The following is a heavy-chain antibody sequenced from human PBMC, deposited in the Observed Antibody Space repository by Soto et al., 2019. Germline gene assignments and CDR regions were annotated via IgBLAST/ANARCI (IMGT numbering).Heavy chain of an antibody. V-gene: IGHV4-39*01. J-gene: IGHJ6*02. CDR2: IDYNWTT. CDR1: GDSITSSGSY. D-gene: IGHD6-19*01. CDR3: ARHGGTSGWYPRISYYAMNV. Sequence: QLQLQESGPGLVKPSETLSLTCTVSGDSITSSGSYWGWLRQPPGKGLEWLGSIDYNWTTYYNRALPSRVTTCVDTSQNRLSLNLTSMTAADPAMYYCARHGGTSGWYPRISYYAMNVWGQGPTFTVSS.